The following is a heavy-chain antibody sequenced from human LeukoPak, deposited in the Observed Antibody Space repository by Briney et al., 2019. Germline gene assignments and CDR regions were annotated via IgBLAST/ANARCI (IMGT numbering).Heavy chain of an antibody. CDR3: ARVGHWNSLEYWYFDL. J-gene: IGHJ2*01. Sequence: GGSLRLSCAASGFTFSTYSMKWVRQAPGRGLEWVSYISSSTSTTYYADSVKGRFTISRDDAKNSLYLQMNNLRDEDTAVYYWARVGHWNSLEYWYFDLWGRGTLVTVSS. D-gene: IGHD1-1*01. CDR2: ISSSTSTT. V-gene: IGHV3-48*02. CDR1: GFTFSTYS.